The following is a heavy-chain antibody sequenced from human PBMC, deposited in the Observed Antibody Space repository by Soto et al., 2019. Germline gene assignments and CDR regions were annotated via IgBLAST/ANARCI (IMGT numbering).Heavy chain of an antibody. CDR2: INHSGST. CDR1: GGSFSGYY. V-gene: IGHV4-34*01. D-gene: IGHD3-3*01. J-gene: IGHJ4*02. Sequence: QVQLQQWGAGLLKPSETLSLTCAVYGGSFSGYYWSWIRQPPGKGLEWIGEINHSGSTNYNPSLKCRVTISVDTSKNQFSLKLSSVTAADTAVYYCARGRSYYDFWSGYYTFDYWGQGTLVTVSS. CDR3: ARGRSYYDFWSGYYTFDY.